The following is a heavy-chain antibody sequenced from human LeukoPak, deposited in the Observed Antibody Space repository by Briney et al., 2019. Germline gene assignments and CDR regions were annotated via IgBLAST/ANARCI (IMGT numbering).Heavy chain of an antibody. J-gene: IGHJ4*02. CDR3: ARHREIEDFDY. D-gene: IGHD2-21*01. V-gene: IGHV5-51*01. CDR2: INPGDSDT. CDR1: GYSFTSYW. Sequence: GESLKISCKGSGYSFTSYWIGWVRQMPGKGLEWMGIINPGDSDTKYSPSFQGQVTISADKSISTAYLQWSSLKASDTAMYYCARHREIEDFDYWGQGTLVTVSS.